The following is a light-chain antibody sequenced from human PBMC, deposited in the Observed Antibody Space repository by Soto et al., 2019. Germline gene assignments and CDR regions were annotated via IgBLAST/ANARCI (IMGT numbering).Light chain of an antibody. J-gene: IGLJ1*01. Sequence: QSVLTQPASVSGSPGQSIALSCTGTSSDVGTYNLVSWYQQHPGKAPKLFISEGGKRPSGVSDRFSGSKSGSTASLTISGLQAEDEADYYCCSFAAGNTYVFGTGTKVTVL. V-gene: IGLV2-23*01. CDR1: SSDVGTYNL. CDR2: EGG. CDR3: CSFAAGNTYV.